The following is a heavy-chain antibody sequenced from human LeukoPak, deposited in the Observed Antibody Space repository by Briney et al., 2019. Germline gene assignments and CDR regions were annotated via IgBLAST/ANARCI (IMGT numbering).Heavy chain of an antibody. Sequence: SETLSLTCTVSGGSITNYYWTWIRQPPGKELEWIGFIYYSGSTNCSPSLKSRVTISVDTSKNQFSLKLSSVTAADTAFYYCAKDNRRHYTSGPNPDSLHWGQGALVTVSS. CDR2: IYYSGST. D-gene: IGHD6-19*01. J-gene: IGHJ4*02. CDR1: GGSITNYY. CDR3: AKDNRRHYTSGPNPDSLH. V-gene: IGHV4-59*01.